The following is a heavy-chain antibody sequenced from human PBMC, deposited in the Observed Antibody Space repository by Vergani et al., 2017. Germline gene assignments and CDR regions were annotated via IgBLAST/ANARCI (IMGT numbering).Heavy chain of an antibody. D-gene: IGHD6-13*01. CDR3: ASERSSFGPNPF. CDR1: GGSISSGSYY. CDR2: IYTSGST. J-gene: IGHJ1*01. Sequence: QVQLQESGPGLVKPSQTLSLTCTVSGGSISSGSYYWSWIRQPAGKGLEWIGRIYTSGSTNYNPSLKSRVTISVDTSKNQFSLKLSSVTAADTAVYYCASERSSFGPNPFWGQGTLVTVSS. V-gene: IGHV4-61*02.